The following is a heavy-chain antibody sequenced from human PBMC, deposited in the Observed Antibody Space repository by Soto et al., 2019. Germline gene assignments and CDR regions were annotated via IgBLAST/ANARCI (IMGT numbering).Heavy chain of an antibody. CDR1: GGSISSYY. V-gene: IGHV4-59*01. CDR3: ARVGYYYDSSGYYYPGRYYFDY. Sequence: SETLSLTCTVSGGSISSYYWSWIRQPPGKGLEWIGYIYYSGSTNYNPSLKSRVTISVDTSKNQFSLKLSSVTAADTAVYYCARVGYYYDSSGYYYPGRYYFDYWGQGTLVIVSS. CDR2: IYYSGST. D-gene: IGHD3-22*01. J-gene: IGHJ4*02.